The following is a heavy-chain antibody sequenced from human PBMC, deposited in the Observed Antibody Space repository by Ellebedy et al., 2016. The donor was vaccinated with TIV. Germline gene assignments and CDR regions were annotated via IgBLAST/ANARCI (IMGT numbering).Heavy chain of an antibody. CDR2: IAYSGNT. CDR3: ASARRDGYPYYYYGLDV. J-gene: IGHJ6*02. Sequence: MPSETLSLTCTVSGGSISGSNSYWGWVRQPTGKGLEWIGSIAYSGNTYYNPSLESRVTISVDTSKIQFSLKLSSVTAADTAVYYCASARRDGYPYYYYGLDVWGQGTTVTVSS. D-gene: IGHD5-24*01. V-gene: IGHV4-39*01. CDR1: GGSISGSNSY.